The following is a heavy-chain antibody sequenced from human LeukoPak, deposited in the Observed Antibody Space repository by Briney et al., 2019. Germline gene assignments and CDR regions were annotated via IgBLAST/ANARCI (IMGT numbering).Heavy chain of an antibody. CDR2: MNPNSGNT. CDR3: ARERRGSSSWGFDY. CDR1: GYTFSSYD. D-gene: IGHD6-6*01. J-gene: IGHJ4*02. Sequence: ASVKVSCKTSGYTFSSYDINWVRQATGQGLEWMGWMNPNSGNTGYAQKFQGRVTFTRDTSIRTAYMELSSLTSDDTAIYYCARERRGSSSWGFDYWGQGTLVTVSS. V-gene: IGHV1-8*03.